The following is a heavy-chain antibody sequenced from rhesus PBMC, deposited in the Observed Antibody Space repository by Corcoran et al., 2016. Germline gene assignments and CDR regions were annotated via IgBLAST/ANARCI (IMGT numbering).Heavy chain of an antibody. CDR3: ARGLGWNYLYGLDS. D-gene: IGHD1-1*01. Sequence: EEQLVESGGDLVQPGGSLRVSCAASGFTLRRYGMHWVRQAPGKGLEWVATMSSDGNKRYYANSVQDQFTIFSDNSIHILYLPMNNRKLEDTAMYYCARGLGWNYLYGLDSWGQGVVVTVSS. V-gene: IGHV3-54*02. J-gene: IGHJ6*01. CDR2: MSSDGNKR. CDR1: GFTLRRYG.